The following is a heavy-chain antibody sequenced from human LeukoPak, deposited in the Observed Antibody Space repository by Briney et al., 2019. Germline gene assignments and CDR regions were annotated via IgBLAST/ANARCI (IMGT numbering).Heavy chain of an antibody. V-gene: IGHV1-2*02. Sequence: GASVKVSCKASGYTFITYGVSWVRQAPGQGLEWMGWINPNSGGTNYAQKFQGRVTMTRDTSISTAYMELSRLRSDDTAVYYCARGFFEESIAVAGDFDYWGQGTLVTVSS. J-gene: IGHJ4*02. CDR1: GYTFITYG. CDR3: ARGFFEESIAVAGDFDY. D-gene: IGHD6-19*01. CDR2: INPNSGGT.